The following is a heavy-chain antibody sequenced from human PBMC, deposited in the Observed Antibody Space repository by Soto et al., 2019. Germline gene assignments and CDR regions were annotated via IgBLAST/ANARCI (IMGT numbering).Heavy chain of an antibody. J-gene: IGHJ3*02. V-gene: IGHV3-64*01. CDR3: ARMSPRVGYCTNGVCYSGAFDI. CDR1: GFTFSSYA. Sequence: EVQLVESGGGLVQPGGSLRLSCAASGFTFSSYAMHWVRQAPGKGLEYVSAISSNGGSTYYANSVKGRFTISRDNYKNTLYLQMGSLRAEDMAVYYCARMSPRVGYCTNGVCYSGAFDIWGQGTMVTVSS. D-gene: IGHD2-8*01. CDR2: ISSNGGST.